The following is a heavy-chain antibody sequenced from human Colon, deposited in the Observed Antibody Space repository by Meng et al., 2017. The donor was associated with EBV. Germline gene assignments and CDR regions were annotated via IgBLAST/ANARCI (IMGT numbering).Heavy chain of an antibody. J-gene: IGHJ5*02. V-gene: IGHV4-4*02. CDR1: SDSISSYNW. Sequence: RGRVNPSWTSYHTFAFRSDSISSYNWWSWDRLAPVKGLEWIGEIYHSGSTNSNPSLRSRLTLSVDKSKNQISLKLTSVTAADTALYYCAKVQSSGRFSWFDPWGQGTLVTVSS. D-gene: IGHD3-10*01. CDR3: AKVQSSGRFSWFDP. CDR2: IYHSGST.